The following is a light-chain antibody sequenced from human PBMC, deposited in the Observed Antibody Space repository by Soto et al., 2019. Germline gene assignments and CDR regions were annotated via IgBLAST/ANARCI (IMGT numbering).Light chain of an antibody. V-gene: IGLV2-14*03. CDR2: DVS. J-gene: IGLJ1*01. Sequence: QSALTQPPSASGSPGQSVTISCTGTSSDVGAYNYVSWYQQHPGKAPKLMIYDVSIRPSGVSNRFSGSKSANTASLTISGLQAEDEADYYCNSYTSTSARVFGTGTKVTVL. CDR3: NSYTSTSARV. CDR1: SSDVGAYNY.